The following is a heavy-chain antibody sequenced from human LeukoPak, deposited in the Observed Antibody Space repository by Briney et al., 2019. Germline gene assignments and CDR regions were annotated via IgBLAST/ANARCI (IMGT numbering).Heavy chain of an antibody. CDR1: GFTFSSYW. J-gene: IGHJ5*02. CDR2: INSDWSST. Sequence: GGSLRLSCAASGFTFSSYWMHWVRQAPGKGLVWVSRINSDWSSTSYADSVKGRFTISRDNAKNTLYLQMNSLRAEDTAVYYCARDPILGYCSSTSCSHNWFDPWGQGTLVTVSS. V-gene: IGHV3-74*01. D-gene: IGHD2-2*01. CDR3: ARDPILGYCSSTSCSHNWFDP.